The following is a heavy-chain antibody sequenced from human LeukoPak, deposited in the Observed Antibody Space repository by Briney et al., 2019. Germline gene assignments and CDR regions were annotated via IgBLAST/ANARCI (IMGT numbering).Heavy chain of an antibody. J-gene: IGHJ6*02. V-gene: IGHV3-21*01. CDR3: AREGPIVVVPAADLYQDYYYYGMDV. D-gene: IGHD2-2*01. CDR1: GFTFSSYS. CDR2: ISSSSSYI. Sequence: PGGSLRLSCAASGFTFSSYSRNWVRQAPGKGLEWVSSISSSSSYIYYADSVKGRFTISRDNAKNSLYPQMNSLRAEDTAVYYCAREGPIVVVPAADLYQDYYYYGMDVWGQGTTVTVSS.